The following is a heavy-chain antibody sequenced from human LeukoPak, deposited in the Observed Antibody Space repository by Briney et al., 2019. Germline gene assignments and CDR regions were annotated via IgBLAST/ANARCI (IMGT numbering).Heavy chain of an antibody. Sequence: PSQTLSLTCTVSGGSISSSDYYWSWIRQPPGKGLEWIGFMYYSGSTNYNPSLKSRVSMSVDTSKNQFSLRLSSVTAADTAVYYCARLIGGYEREAPYFQHWGQGTLVTVSS. CDR3: ARLIGGYEREAPYFQH. D-gene: IGHD5-12*01. V-gene: IGHV4-30-4*01. CDR1: GGSISSSDYY. J-gene: IGHJ1*01. CDR2: MYYSGST.